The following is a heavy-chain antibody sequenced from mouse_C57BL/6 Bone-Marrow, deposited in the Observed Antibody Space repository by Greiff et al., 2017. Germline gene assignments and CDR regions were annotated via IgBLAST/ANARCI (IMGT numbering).Heavy chain of an antibody. CDR3: SRETTVVAHWYFDV. D-gene: IGHD1-1*01. J-gene: IGHJ1*03. V-gene: IGHV1-82*01. Sequence: VKLMESGPELVKPGASVKISCKASGYAFSSSWMNWVKQRPGKGLEWIGRIYPGDGDTNYNGKFKGKATLTADKSSSTAYMQLSSLTSEDSAVYFCSRETTVVAHWYFDVWGTGTTVTSPQ. CDR2: IYPGDGDT. CDR1: GYAFSSSW.